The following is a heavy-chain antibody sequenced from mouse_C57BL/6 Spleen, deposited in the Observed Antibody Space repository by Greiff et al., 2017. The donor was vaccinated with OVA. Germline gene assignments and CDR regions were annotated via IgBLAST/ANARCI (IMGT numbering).Heavy chain of an antibody. D-gene: IGHD3-3*01. Sequence: QVQLQQPGAELVKPGASVKMSCKASGYTFTSYWITWGKQRPGQGLEWIGEIYPGSGSTNYNEKFKSKATLTVDTSSSTAYMQLSSLTSEDSAVYYCARGGPYFDYWGQGTTLTVSS. J-gene: IGHJ2*01. CDR1: GYTFTSYW. V-gene: IGHV1-55*01. CDR2: IYPGSGST. CDR3: ARGGPYFDY.